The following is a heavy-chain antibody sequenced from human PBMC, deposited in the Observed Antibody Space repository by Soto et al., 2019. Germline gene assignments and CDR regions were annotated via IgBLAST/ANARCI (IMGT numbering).Heavy chain of an antibody. CDR1: GGSFSGYH. Sequence: QVQLQQGGAGLLKPSETLSLTCTVSGGSFSGYHWRWIRQPPGKGLEWIGEINDGGITKYNPSLSSRITVSGDTSKHQFSLSLRSLTAADTGVYYCARGGRAGRNYYYFYGMDVWGQGTTVTVS. CDR3: ARGGRAGRNYYYFYGMDV. J-gene: IGHJ6*02. CDR2: INDGGIT. V-gene: IGHV4-34*01.